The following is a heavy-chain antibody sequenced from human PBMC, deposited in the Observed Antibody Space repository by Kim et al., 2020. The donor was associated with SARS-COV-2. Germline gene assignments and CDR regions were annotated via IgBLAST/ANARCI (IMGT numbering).Heavy chain of an antibody. CDR1: GGSLSSSSYY. J-gene: IGHJ6*01. V-gene: IGHV4-39*01. Sequence: SETLSLTCTVSGGSLSSSSYYWGWIRQPPGKGLEWIGTTYYSGNTYYNPSLKRRVTISVDTAKNQFSLKLGSVTAADTSVYYFASHQRYSSVCYVAFYY. CDR3: ASHQRYSSVCYVAFYY. CDR2: TYYSGNT. D-gene: IGHD6-19*01.